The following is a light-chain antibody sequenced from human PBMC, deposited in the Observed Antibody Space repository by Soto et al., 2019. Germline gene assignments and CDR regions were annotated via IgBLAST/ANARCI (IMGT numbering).Light chain of an antibody. J-gene: IGLJ2*01. V-gene: IGLV1-40*01. CDR3: QSYDSSLSGVV. CDR2: GNS. Sequence: QSVLTQPPSVSGAPGQRDTISCTGSSSNIGAGYDVHWYQQLPGTAPKLLIYGNSNRPSGVPDRFSGSKSGTSASLAITGLQAEDEADYYCQSYDSSLSGVVFGGGTKVTDL. CDR1: SSNIGAGYD.